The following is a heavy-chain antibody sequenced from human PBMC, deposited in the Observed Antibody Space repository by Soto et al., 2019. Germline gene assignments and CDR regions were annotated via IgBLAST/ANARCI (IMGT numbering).Heavy chain of an antibody. V-gene: IGHV3-43*01. J-gene: IGHJ4*02. CDR1: GFTFDDHN. CDR3: ASSQGDY. D-gene: IGHD6-6*01. Sequence: EVHLVESGGVVVQPGGSLRLTCAASGFTFDDHNMHWVRQVPGKGLEWVSLISWDGGTTYYSDSVKGRFTVSRDNSITLLYLQMNALTTEDSALYYCASSQGDYWGLGTLVTVS. CDR2: ISWDGGTT.